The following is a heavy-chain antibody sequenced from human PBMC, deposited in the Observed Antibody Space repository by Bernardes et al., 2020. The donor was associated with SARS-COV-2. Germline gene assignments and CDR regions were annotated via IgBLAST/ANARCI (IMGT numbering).Heavy chain of an antibody. CDR3: AGSSCGIDCYIGGFGSWDYGMDV. V-gene: IGHV4-39*01. Sequence: LYPTRCGPGGPISRTNYYWGWPRQPPGKGLEWIGSMYSSGRSYYNPSLQRRLPESVDTSKNQFSLRLSCVTAADTAVYYCAGSSCGIDCYIGGFGSWDYGMDVWSQGTTVTVS. CDR1: GGPISRTNYY. D-gene: IGHD2-21*02. CDR2: MYSSGRS. J-gene: IGHJ6*02.